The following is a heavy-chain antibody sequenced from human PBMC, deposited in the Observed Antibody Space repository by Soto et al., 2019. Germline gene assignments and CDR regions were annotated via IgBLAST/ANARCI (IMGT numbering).Heavy chain of an antibody. D-gene: IGHD5-12*01. Sequence: SETLSLTCAVYGGSFSAYSWSWIRQAPGKGLEWIGEINHFGSTNYNPSLKSRVTISVDTSKKRFSLKLNSVTAADTAVYYCARTSQWLRLGGFDYWGQGTLVTVSS. CDR2: INHFGST. J-gene: IGHJ4*02. V-gene: IGHV4-34*01. CDR1: GGSFSAYS. CDR3: ARTSQWLRLGGFDY.